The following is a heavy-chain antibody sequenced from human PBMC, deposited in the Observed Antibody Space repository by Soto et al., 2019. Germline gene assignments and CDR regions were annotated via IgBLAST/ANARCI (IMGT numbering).Heavy chain of an antibody. V-gene: IGHV3-74*01. J-gene: IGHJ1*01. CDR1: GFTFSSYW. CDR2: ISSDGSTT. D-gene: IGHD2-2*01. CDR3: VCRPVGG. Sequence: EVQLVESGGGLVQPGGSLRLSCAASGFTFSSYWMHWVRQVPGKGLVWVSRISSDGSTTSYADSVKGRFTLSRDNAKNTLYLQMSSLRAEDTAVYYCVCRPVGGWGQGTLVTVSS.